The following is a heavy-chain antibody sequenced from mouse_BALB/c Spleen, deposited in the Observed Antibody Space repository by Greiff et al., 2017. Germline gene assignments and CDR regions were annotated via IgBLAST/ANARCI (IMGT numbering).Heavy chain of an antibody. CDR1: GFTFSSYA. V-gene: IGHV5-6-5*01. CDR2: ISSGGST. D-gene: IGHD2-14*01. CDR3: ARAYRYDGYFDY. J-gene: IGHJ2*01. Sequence: EVKLQESGGGLVKPGGSLKLSCAASGFTFSSYAMSWVRQTPEKRLEWVASISSGGSTYYPDSVKGRFTISRDNARNILYLQMSSLRSEDTAMYYCARAYRYDGYFDYWGQGTTLTVSS.